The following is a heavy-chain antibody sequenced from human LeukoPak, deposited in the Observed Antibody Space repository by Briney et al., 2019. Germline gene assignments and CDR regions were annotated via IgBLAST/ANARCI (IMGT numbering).Heavy chain of an antibody. J-gene: IGHJ5*02. Sequence: KPSETLSLTCAVYGGSFSGYYWSWLRQPPGKGLEWIGEINHSGSTNYNPSLKSRVTISVDTSKNQFSLKLSSVTAADTAVYYCAREVPDILTGYYHNWFDPWGQGTLVTASS. CDR3: AREVPDILTGYYHNWFDP. V-gene: IGHV4-34*01. D-gene: IGHD3-9*01. CDR2: INHSGST. CDR1: GGSFSGYY.